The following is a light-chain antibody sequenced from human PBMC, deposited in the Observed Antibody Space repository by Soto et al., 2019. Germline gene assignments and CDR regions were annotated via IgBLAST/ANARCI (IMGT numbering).Light chain of an antibody. J-gene: IGKJ4*02. CDR2: AAS. CDR1: QSISSY. Sequence: DIQMTQSPSSLSASVGDRVTITCRASQSISSYLNWYQQKPGKAPKLLIYAASSLQSGVPSRFSGIVSGTDFTLTISSLQPEDFANYYCQHSYSTLLTFGGGTKVEIK. V-gene: IGKV1-39*01. CDR3: QHSYSTLLT.